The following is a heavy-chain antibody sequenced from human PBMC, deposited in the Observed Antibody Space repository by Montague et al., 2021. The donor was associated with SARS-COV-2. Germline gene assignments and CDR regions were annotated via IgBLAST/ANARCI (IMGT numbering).Heavy chain of an antibody. CDR1: GFTFSTYA. V-gene: IGHV3-33*01. CDR2: MSHDGSYE. J-gene: IGHJ4*02. Sequence: SLRLSCAASGFTFSTYAIPWVRQAPGKGLEWVAIMSHDGSYEHYADSVKGRFTISRDSSKNTLHLQMNSLTAEDTAVYYCAVQPRDSSAWHPFDYWGQGTLVTVSS. CDR3: AVQPRDSSAWHPFDY. D-gene: IGHD6-19*01.